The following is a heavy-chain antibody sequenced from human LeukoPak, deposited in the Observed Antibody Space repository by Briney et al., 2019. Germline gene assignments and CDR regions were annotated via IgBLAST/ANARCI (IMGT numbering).Heavy chain of an antibody. J-gene: IGHJ4*02. CDR3: ARYSGSYYYPPAWDL. D-gene: IGHD1-26*01. Sequence: GGSLRLSCAASGFTFSNYSMAWVRQAPGKGLEWVSFISSSSSYIYYADSVKGRFTISRDNSKNTLYLQMNSLRAEDTAVYYCARYSGSYYYPPAWDLWGQGTLVTVSS. CDR2: ISSSSSYI. V-gene: IGHV3-21*04. CDR1: GFTFSNYS.